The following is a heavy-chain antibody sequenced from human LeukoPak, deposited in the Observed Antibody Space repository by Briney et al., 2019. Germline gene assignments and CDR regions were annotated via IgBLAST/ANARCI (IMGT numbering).Heavy chain of an antibody. CDR3: ASDEGNWFDP. V-gene: IGHV3-11*04. CDR2: ISSSGSTI. CDR1: GFTFSDYY. J-gene: IGHJ5*02. Sequence: GGTLRLSCAASGFTFSDYYMSWIRQAPGKGLEWVSYISSSGSTIYYADSVKGRFTISGDNANNSLYLQMNGLRAEDTAVYYCASDEGNWFDPWGQGTLVTVSS.